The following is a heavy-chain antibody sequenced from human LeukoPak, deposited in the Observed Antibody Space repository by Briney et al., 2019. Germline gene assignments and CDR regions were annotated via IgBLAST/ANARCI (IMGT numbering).Heavy chain of an antibody. J-gene: IGHJ4*02. D-gene: IGHD6-19*01. Sequence: PGGSLRLSCAASGFTFSIYSMNWVRQAPGKGLEWVSYISSGSGTIYYADSVKGRFTISRDNAGNSLYLQMNNLGSEDTAVYYCARKSSSGWLIDYWGQGTLVTVSS. V-gene: IGHV3-48*01. CDR2: ISSGSGTI. CDR3: ARKSSSGWLIDY. CDR1: GFTFSIYS.